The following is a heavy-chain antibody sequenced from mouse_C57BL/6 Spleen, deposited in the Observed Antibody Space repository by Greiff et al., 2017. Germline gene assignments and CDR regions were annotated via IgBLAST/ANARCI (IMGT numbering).Heavy chain of an antibody. CDR2: IYPGDGDT. V-gene: IGHV1-82*01. Sequence: VQLQQSGPELVKPGASVKISCKASGYAFSSSWMNWVKQRPGKGLEWMGRIYPGDGDTNYNGKLQGNPTLTADKSSSTAYMQLSSLTSEDSAVYFCARTPYYSNDDAMDYWGQGTSVTVSS. CDR3: ARTPYYSNDDAMDY. CDR1: GYAFSSSW. D-gene: IGHD2-5*01. J-gene: IGHJ4*01.